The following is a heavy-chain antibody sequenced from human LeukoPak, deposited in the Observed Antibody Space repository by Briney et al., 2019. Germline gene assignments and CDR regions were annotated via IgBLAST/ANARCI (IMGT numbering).Heavy chain of an antibody. D-gene: IGHD3-3*01. V-gene: IGHV1-46*01. CDR1: GYTFTSYY. Sequence: ASVKVSCKASGYTFTSYYMHWVRQAPGQGLEWMGIINPSGGSTSYAQKFQGRVTMTRDTSTSTVYMELSSLRSEDTAVYYCAGGLPLTYYDFWSGYHLDYWGQGTLVTVSS. CDR2: INPSGGST. J-gene: IGHJ4*02. CDR3: AGGLPLTYYDFWSGYHLDY.